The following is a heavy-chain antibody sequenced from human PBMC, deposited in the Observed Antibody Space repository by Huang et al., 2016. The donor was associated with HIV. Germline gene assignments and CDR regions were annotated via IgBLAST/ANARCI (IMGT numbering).Heavy chain of an antibody. D-gene: IGHD2-15*01. V-gene: IGHV4-61*09. CDR2: IYTSGST. CDR1: GASISSGSYY. Sequence: QVQLQESGPGLVKPSQTLSLTCTVSGASISSGSYYWTWLRQPAGKGLEWIGHIYTSGSTNYNPSLKSRVTISIDTSKNHFSLRLNSVTAADTAVYYCATWPPGSQMRAFDIWGPGTMITVSS. CDR3: ATWPPGSQMRAFDI. J-gene: IGHJ3*02.